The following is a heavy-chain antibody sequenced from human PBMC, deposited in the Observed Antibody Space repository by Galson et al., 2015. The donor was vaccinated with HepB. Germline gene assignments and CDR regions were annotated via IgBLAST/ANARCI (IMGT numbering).Heavy chain of an antibody. Sequence: SVKVSCKASGYTFTSYGMHWVRQAPGQRLEWMGWINAGNGNTKYSQKFQGRVTITRDTSASTAYMELSSLRSEDTAIYYCARDRYDFWSGYSHWGQGTLVTVSS. CDR2: INAGNGNT. V-gene: IGHV1-3*01. J-gene: IGHJ4*02. CDR3: ARDRYDFWSGYSH. D-gene: IGHD3-3*01. CDR1: GYTFTSYG.